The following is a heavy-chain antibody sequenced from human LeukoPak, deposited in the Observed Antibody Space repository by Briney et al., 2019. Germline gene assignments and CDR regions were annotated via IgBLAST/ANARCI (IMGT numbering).Heavy chain of an antibody. CDR1: GYSISSGYY. Sequence: SETLSLTCTVSGYSISSGYYWGWIRQPPGKGLEWIGSIYHSGSTYYNPSLKSRVTISVDTSKNQFSLKLSSVTAADTAVYYCARDPGPDLWYFDYWGQGTLVTVSS. CDR3: ARDPGPDLWYFDY. CDR2: IYHSGST. V-gene: IGHV4-38-2*02. J-gene: IGHJ4*02. D-gene: IGHD3-3*01.